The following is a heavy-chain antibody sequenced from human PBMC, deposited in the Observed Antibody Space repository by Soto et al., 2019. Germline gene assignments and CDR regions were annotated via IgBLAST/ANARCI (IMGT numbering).Heavy chain of an antibody. CDR2: ISSSSSYI. V-gene: IGHV3-21*01. CDR1: GFTFSSYS. D-gene: IGHD3-22*01. Sequence: GGSLRLSCAASGFTFSSYSMNWVRQAPGKGLEWVSSISSSSSYIYYADSVKGRFTISRDNAKNSLYLQMNSLRAEDTAVYYCATHAYYDSSGYYYEFDYWGQGTLVTVSS. CDR3: ATHAYYDSSGYYYEFDY. J-gene: IGHJ4*02.